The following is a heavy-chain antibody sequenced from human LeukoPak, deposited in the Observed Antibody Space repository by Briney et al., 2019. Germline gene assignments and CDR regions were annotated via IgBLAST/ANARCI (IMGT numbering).Heavy chain of an antibody. CDR1: GFTFSSHA. CDR3: ARDPGVVAFHYFDF. V-gene: IGHV3-23*01. Sequence: GGSLRLSCAASGFTFSSHAMAWVRQAPGKGLEWVSAIGGLGSSTYYGDSVKGRLTISRDNSKNTVYLQMDSLRVEDTAVYYCARDPGVVAFHYFDFWGQGTLITVSS. J-gene: IGHJ4*02. CDR2: IGGLGSST. D-gene: IGHD3-3*01.